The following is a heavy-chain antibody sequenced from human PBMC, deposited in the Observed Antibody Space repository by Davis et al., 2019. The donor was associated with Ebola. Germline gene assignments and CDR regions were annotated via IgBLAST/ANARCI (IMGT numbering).Heavy chain of an antibody. Sequence: GRSLRLSCAASGFTFSSYSMNWVRQAPGKGLEWVSYISSSSSTIYYADSVKGRFTISRDNAKSSLYLQMNSLRAEDTAVYYCARGTLDTAMVNYGMDVWGQGTTVTVSS. CDR3: ARGTLDTAMVNYGMDV. V-gene: IGHV3-48*04. J-gene: IGHJ6*02. CDR2: ISSSSSTI. D-gene: IGHD5-18*01. CDR1: GFTFSSYS.